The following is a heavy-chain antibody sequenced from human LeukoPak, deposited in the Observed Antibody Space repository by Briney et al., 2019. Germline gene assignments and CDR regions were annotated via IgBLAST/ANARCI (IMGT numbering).Heavy chain of an antibody. V-gene: IGHV4-34*01. Sequence: SETLSLTCGVNGGSFSGYYWNWIRQTPGKGLEWIGEINHSGSTNYNPSLKRRVTISVDTSQKQFSLRLTSVTAADTAVYYCARGRYLTTLGGAAAGFLDSWGQGTLVTVSS. CDR1: GGSFSGYY. D-gene: IGHD6-13*01. J-gene: IGHJ4*02. CDR2: INHSGST. CDR3: ARGRYLTTLGGAAAGFLDS.